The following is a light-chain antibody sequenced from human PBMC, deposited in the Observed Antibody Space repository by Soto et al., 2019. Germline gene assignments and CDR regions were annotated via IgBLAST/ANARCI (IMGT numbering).Light chain of an antibody. Sequence: DIHMTQSPSTLSASVGDRVTITCRASQSISSWLAWYKQKPGKAPKLLIYDASILESGVPSRFSGVGSGTDFTITISSLQPDDFATYYCQQYNSYSSTFGQGTKVDIK. CDR2: DAS. CDR1: QSISSW. V-gene: IGKV1-5*01. CDR3: QQYNSYSST. J-gene: IGKJ1*01.